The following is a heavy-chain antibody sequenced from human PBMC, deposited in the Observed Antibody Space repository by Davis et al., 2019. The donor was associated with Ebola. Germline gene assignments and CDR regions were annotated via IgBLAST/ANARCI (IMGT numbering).Heavy chain of an antibody. D-gene: IGHD6-13*01. CDR2: ISAYNGNT. CDR1: GYTFTSYG. CDR3: ARDHAAAGRYNWFDP. Sequence: ASVKVSCKASGYTFTSYGISWVRQAPGQGLEWMGWISAYNGNTNYAQKFQGRVTITADESTSTAYMELSSLRSEDTAVYYCARDHAAAGRYNWFDPWGQGTLVTVSS. J-gene: IGHJ5*02. V-gene: IGHV1-18*01.